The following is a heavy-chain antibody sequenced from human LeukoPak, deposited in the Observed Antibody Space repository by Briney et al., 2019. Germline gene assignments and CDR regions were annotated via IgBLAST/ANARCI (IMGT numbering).Heavy chain of an antibody. D-gene: IGHD5-18*01. CDR1: GGSISSSSYY. Sequence: SETLSLTCTVSGGSISSSSYYWGWIRQPPGKGLEWIGSIYYSGSTYYNPSLKSRVTISVDTSKNQFSLKLSSVTAADTAVYYCARRKRGYNLDYWGQGTLVTVSS. J-gene: IGHJ4*02. CDR2: IYYSGST. V-gene: IGHV4-39*07. CDR3: ARRKRGYNLDY.